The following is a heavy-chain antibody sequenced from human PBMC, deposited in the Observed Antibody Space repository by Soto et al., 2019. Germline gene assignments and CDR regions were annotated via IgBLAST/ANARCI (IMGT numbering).Heavy chain of an antibody. J-gene: IGHJ6*02. Sequence: PGESLKISCKGSGYSFTSYWISWVRQMPGKGLEWMGRIDPSDSYTNYSPSFQGHVTISADKSISTAYLQWSSLKASDTAMYYCARHCSSTRCYPSYYYGMDAWGPVTTVTLSS. V-gene: IGHV5-10-1*01. D-gene: IGHD2-2*01. CDR3: ARHCSSTRCYPSYYYGMDA. CDR2: IDPSDSYT. CDR1: GYSFTSYW.